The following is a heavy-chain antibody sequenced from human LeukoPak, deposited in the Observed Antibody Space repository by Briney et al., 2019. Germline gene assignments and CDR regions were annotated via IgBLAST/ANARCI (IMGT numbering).Heavy chain of an antibody. D-gene: IGHD3-10*01. CDR2: INPSGGST. CDR3: ARGAKVRGVIILYYNYMDV. J-gene: IGHJ6*03. CDR1: GYTFTSYY. Sequence: ASVKVSCKASGYTFTSYYMHWVRQAPGQGLEWMGIINPSGGSTSYAQKFQGRVTMTTDTSISTVYMELSRLRSDDTAVYYCARGAKVRGVIILYYNYMDVWGKGTTVTVSS. V-gene: IGHV1-46*01.